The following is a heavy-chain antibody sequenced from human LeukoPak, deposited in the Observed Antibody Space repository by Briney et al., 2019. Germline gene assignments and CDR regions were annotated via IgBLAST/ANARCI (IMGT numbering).Heavy chain of an antibody. CDR2: ISGYKGNT. V-gene: IGHV1-18*01. CDR1: GYTFTSYG. CDR3: AREGGWWGQPGIFDAFDI. Sequence: GASVKVSCKASGYTFTSYGISWVRQAPGQGLEWMGWISGYKGNTNYAQKLQGRVTMTTDTSTSTAYMELRSLRSDDTAVYYCAREGGWWGQPGIFDAFDIWGQGTMVIVSS. J-gene: IGHJ3*02. D-gene: IGHD2-15*01.